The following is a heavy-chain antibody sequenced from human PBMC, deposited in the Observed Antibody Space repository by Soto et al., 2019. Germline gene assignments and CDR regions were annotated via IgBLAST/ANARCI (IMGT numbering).Heavy chain of an antibody. V-gene: IGHV4-38-2*02. CDR3: ARGHIVVVPTVGWFDP. Sequence: SETLSLTCTVSGYFISSCYYWGWIRQPPGKGLEWIGSMFHSGSTHYNPSLKSRVTMSVDTSKNQFSLRLSSVTASDTAVHYCARGHIVVVPTVGWFDPWGQGTLVTVSS. CDR2: MFHSGST. J-gene: IGHJ5*02. D-gene: IGHD2-2*01. CDR1: GYFISSCYY.